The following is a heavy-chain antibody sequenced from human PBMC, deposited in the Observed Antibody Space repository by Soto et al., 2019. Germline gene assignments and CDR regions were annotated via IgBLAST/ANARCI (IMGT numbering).Heavy chain of an antibody. D-gene: IGHD3-22*01. V-gene: IGHV4-28*01. J-gene: IGHJ4*02. Sequence: SETLSLTCAASGYSISSSNWWGWIRQPPGKGLEWIGYIYYSGSTYYNPSLKSRVTMSVDTSKNQFSLKLSSVTAVDTAVYYCARKKDSSGYWDWGQGTLVTVSS. CDR2: IYYSGST. CDR3: ARKKDSSGYWD. CDR1: GYSISSSNW.